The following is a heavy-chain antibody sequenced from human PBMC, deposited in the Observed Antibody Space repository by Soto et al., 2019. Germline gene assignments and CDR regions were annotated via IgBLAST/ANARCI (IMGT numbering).Heavy chain of an antibody. CDR3: ARGPTDYSDNSGNYFLDY. Sequence: QVQLVQSGAEVKDPGASVKVSCKASGYTFNTYGMSWVRQAPGQGLDWMGWISTYNGNTKYAERLQGRVTMTTDTTTSTAYMAVRNLRSDDTAVYYCARGPTDYSDNSGNYFLDYWGQGTLVTVSS. V-gene: IGHV1-18*01. CDR2: ISTYNGNT. D-gene: IGHD3-22*01. J-gene: IGHJ4*02. CDR1: GYTFNTYG.